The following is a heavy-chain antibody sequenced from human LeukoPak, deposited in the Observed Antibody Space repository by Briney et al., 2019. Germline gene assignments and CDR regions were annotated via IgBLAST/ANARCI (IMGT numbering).Heavy chain of an antibody. J-gene: IGHJ4*02. Sequence: GSVKVSCKASGYTFTGYDMHWVRQAPGQGLKWMGIINPSGGSTSYAQKFQGRVTMTRDMSTSTVYMELSSLRSEDTAVYYCARGPAAGYFDYWGQGTLVTVSS. V-gene: IGHV1-46*01. CDR1: GYTFTGYD. D-gene: IGHD2-2*01. CDR3: ARGPAAGYFDY. CDR2: INPSGGST.